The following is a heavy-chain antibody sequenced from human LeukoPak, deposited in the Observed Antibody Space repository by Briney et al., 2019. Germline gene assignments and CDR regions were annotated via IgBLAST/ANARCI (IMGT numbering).Heavy chain of an antibody. D-gene: IGHD2-21*02. CDR2: ISGSGGST. Sequence: GGSLRLSCAASGFTVSSYYMSWVRQAPGKGLEWVSAISGSGGSTYYADSVKGRFTISRDNSKNTLYLQMNSLRAEDTAVYYCAKAYCGGDCWDYYYGMDVWGQGTTVTVSS. V-gene: IGHV3-23*01. CDR3: AKAYCGGDCWDYYYGMDV. CDR1: GFTVSSYY. J-gene: IGHJ6*02.